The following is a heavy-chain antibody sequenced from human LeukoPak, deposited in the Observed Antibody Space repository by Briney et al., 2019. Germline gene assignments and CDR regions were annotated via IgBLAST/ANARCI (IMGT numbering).Heavy chain of an antibody. D-gene: IGHD4/OR15-4a*01. Sequence: SETLSLTCSVSGYSISSGYYWGWIRQPPGKGLEWIGNIYHSGSTFYNPSLKSRVTISVVTSKNQFSLKLSSVTAADTAVYYCARRAGAYSHPYDYWGQGTLVTVSS. CDR1: GYSISSGYY. CDR3: ARRAGAYSHPYDY. V-gene: IGHV4-38-2*01. CDR2: IYHSGST. J-gene: IGHJ4*02.